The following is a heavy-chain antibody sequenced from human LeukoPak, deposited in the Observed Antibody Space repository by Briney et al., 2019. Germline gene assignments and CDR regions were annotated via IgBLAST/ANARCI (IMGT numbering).Heavy chain of an antibody. CDR3: AKELGPYDSTIGFDY. J-gene: IGHJ4*02. CDR2: ISYDGSNK. CDR1: GFTFSSYG. V-gene: IGHV3-30*18. D-gene: IGHD3-22*01. Sequence: GGSLRLSCAASGFTFSSYGMHWVRQAPGKGLEWVAVISYDGSNKYYADSVKGRFTISRDNSKNTLYLQMNSLRAEDTAVYYCAKELGPYDSTIGFDYWGQGTLVTVSS.